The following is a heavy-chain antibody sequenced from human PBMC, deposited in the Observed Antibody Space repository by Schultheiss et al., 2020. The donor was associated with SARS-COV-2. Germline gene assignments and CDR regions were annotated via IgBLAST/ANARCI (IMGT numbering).Heavy chain of an antibody. Sequence: ASVKVSCKASGYTFTGYYMHWVRQAPGQGLEWMGWINPNSGGTNYAQKFQGRVTMTRDTSISTAYMELSRLRSDDTAVYYCARLTVVTRVSYYYYYGMDVWGQGTTVTVSS. D-gene: IGHD4-23*01. CDR3: ARLTVVTRVSYYYYYGMDV. V-gene: IGHV1-2*02. CDR1: GYTFTGYY. J-gene: IGHJ6*02. CDR2: INPNSGGT.